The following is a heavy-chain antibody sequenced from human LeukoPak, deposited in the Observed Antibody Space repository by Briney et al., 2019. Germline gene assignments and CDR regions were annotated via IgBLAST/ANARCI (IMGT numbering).Heavy chain of an antibody. Sequence: TLSLTCTVSGGSISSGGYYWSWIRQHPGKGLEWIGYIYYSGSAYYNPSLKSRVTISVDTSKNQFSLKLSSVTAADTAVYYCAREILAGPFDYWGQGTLVTVSS. CDR1: GGSISSGGYY. J-gene: IGHJ4*02. CDR3: AREILAGPFDY. V-gene: IGHV4-31*03. CDR2: IYYSGSA.